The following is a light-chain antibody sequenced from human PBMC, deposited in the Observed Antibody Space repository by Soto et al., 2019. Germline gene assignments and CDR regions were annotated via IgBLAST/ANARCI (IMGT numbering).Light chain of an antibody. CDR1: SSNIGSNP. CDR2: NNH. V-gene: IGLV1-44*01. Sequence: QSVLTQSPSASGTPGQRVTISCSGSSSNIGSNPVHWYQQLPGSAPKLLIPNNHQRPAGVPDRFSASKSGTSASLAIGGLQSEDEADYYCASWDDSLSGVLFGGGTKLTVL. CDR3: ASWDDSLSGVL. J-gene: IGLJ2*01.